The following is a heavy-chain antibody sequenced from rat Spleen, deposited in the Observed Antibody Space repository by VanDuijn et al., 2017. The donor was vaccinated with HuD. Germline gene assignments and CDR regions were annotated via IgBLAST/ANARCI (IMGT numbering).Heavy chain of an antibody. V-gene: IGHV5-31*01. D-gene: IGHD1-9*01. J-gene: IGHJ2*01. CDR3: TTGGVTYYGYNRY. CDR1: GFTFSIYW. CDR2: ITNTGDAT. Sequence: EVQLVESGGGLVQPGRSLKLSCVASGFTFSIYWMTWIRQAPGKGLEWVASITNTGDATYYPDSVKGRFTISRDNAKSTLYLQMNSLRPGDTATYYCTTGGVTYYGYNRYWGQGVMVTVSS.